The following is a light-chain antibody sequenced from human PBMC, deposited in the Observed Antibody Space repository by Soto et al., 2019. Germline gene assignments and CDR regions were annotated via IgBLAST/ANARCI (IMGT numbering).Light chain of an antibody. V-gene: IGLV2-8*01. CDR3: SSYTSSTSLLI. CDR1: SSDVGGYNY. Sequence: QSVLTQPPSASGSPGQSVTISCAGTSSDVGGYNYVSWYQQYPGKVPKLMIYEVSERPSGVPDRFSASKSGNTASLTISGLQADDEADYYCSSYTSSTSLLIFGAGTKVTVL. CDR2: EVS. J-gene: IGLJ1*01.